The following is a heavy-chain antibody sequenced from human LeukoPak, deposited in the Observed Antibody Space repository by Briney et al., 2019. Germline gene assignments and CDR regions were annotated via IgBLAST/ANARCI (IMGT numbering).Heavy chain of an antibody. Sequence: PGGSLRLSCAASGFTFSSYAMSWVRQAPGKGLEWVAFIRYDESRKYYAVSVKGRFTISRDNSKNTVDLQMNSLRAEDSALYYCAKGYSGSYWAVDSWGQGTLVTVSS. D-gene: IGHD1-26*01. V-gene: IGHV3-30*02. CDR1: GFTFSSYA. CDR2: IRYDESRK. J-gene: IGHJ4*02. CDR3: AKGYSGSYWAVDS.